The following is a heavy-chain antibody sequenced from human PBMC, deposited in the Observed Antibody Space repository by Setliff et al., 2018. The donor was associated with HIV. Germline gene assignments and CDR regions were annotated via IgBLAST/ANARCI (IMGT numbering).Heavy chain of an antibody. CDR3: ATLYYFDY. CDR2: IYTSGRT. CDR1: GGSISSGSHY. D-gene: IGHD2-8*01. J-gene: IGHJ4*02. Sequence: SETLSLTCTVSGGSISSGSHYWSWIRQPAGKGLEWIGLIYTSGRTNYNPSLKSRVTISVDTSKNQFSLKLSSVTAADTAAYYCATLYYFDYWGQGTLVTVSS. V-gene: IGHV4-61*02.